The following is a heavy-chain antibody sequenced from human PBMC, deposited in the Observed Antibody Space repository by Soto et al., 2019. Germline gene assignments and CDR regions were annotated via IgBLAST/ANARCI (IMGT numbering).Heavy chain of an antibody. CDR1: GGTFSSYA. D-gene: IGHD5-18*01. J-gene: IGHJ6*02. CDR3: ARDDVDTAMPYGMDV. V-gene: IGHV1-69*12. Sequence: QVQLVQSGAEVKKPGSSVKVSCKASGGTFSSYAISWVRQAPGQGLEWMGGIIPIFGTANYAQKFQGRVTITADEYTSTAYMELSSLRTEDTAVYYCARDDVDTAMPYGMDVWGQGTTVTVSS. CDR2: IIPIFGTA.